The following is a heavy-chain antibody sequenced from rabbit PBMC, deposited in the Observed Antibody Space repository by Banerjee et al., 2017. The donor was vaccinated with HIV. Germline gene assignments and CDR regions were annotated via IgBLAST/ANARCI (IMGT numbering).Heavy chain of an antibody. J-gene: IGHJ4*01. CDR3: ARNDDNNDCRL. V-gene: IGHV1S47*01. CDR1: GFDFSSYG. CDR2: IHVGDGST. D-gene: IGHD2-1*01. Sequence: QEQLVESGGGLVQPGGSLKLSCKASGFDFSSYGVSWVRQAPGKGLEWIGCIHVGDGSTYYASWAKGRFTISKTSSTTVTLQMTSLTAADTATYFCARNDDNNDCRLWGPGTLVTVS.